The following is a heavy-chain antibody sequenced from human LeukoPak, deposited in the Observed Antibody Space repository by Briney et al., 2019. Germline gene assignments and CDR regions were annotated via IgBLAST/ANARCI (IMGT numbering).Heavy chain of an antibody. CDR2: IDWDDDK. CDR1: GFSLSTSGMR. CDR3: ARTPNFYYYMDV. D-gene: IGHD1-1*01. V-gene: IGHV2-70*04. J-gene: IGHJ6*03. Sequence: SGPTLVKPTQTLTLTCTFSGFSLSTSGMRVNWIRQPPGKALERLARIDWDDDKFYSTSLKTRLTISKDTSKNQVVLTMTNMDPVDTATYYCARTPNFYYYMDVWGKGTTVTVSS.